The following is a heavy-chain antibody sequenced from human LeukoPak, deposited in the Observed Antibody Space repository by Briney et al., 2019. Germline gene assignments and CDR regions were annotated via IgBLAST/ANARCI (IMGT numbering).Heavy chain of an antibody. V-gene: IGHV1-2*02. D-gene: IGHD2-21*01. J-gene: IGHJ5*02. Sequence: GASVKLSCKASGYKFTGYYLHWGRQAPGQGLEWVGWINPNSGDTKYAQKFQGRVTMTRGTSINTAYMELSRLTSNDTATFYCASLISIEDGNNWFDPWGQGTPVTVSS. CDR1: GYKFTGYY. CDR2: INPNSGDT. CDR3: ASLISIEDGNNWFDP.